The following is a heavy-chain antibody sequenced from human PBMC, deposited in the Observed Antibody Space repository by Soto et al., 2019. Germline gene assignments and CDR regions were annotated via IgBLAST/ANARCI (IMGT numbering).Heavy chain of an antibody. Sequence: GGSLRLSCAASGFTVSANYMGWVRLAPGKGLEWVSVLSSGGRTYYPDSVEGRFTISGDNSKNTVYLQMHSLRAEDTAVYYCATNNTPGGMDVWGQGTTGTVSS. V-gene: IGHV3-53*01. D-gene: IGHD1-20*01. J-gene: IGHJ6*02. CDR3: ATNNTPGGMDV. CDR2: LSSGGRT. CDR1: GFTVSANY.